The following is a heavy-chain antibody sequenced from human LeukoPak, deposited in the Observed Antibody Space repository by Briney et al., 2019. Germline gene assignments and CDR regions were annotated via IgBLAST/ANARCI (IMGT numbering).Heavy chain of an antibody. CDR2: INPSGGST. Sequence: ASVKVSCKASGYTFTSYYMHWVRQAPGQGLEWMGIINPSGGSTSYAQKFQGRATMTTDTSTNTAYIELRSLRFDDTAVYYCARDFAWGSGGAPIDDNWLDPWGQGTLVTVSS. J-gene: IGHJ5*02. CDR1: GYTFTSYY. D-gene: IGHD7-27*01. V-gene: IGHV1-46*01. CDR3: ARDFAWGSGGAPIDDNWLDP.